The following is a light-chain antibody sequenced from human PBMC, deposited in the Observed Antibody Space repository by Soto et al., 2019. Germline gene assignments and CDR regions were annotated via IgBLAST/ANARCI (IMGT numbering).Light chain of an antibody. Sequence: DIVMTQSPLSLPVTPGEPASISCRSSQSLLHSNGYNYLDWYLQKPGQSPQLLIYLGSNRASGVPDRFSGSRSGTDFTLKISRVEAEDVGVYYCMQALKTQINFSPGTKVDI. V-gene: IGKV2-28*01. CDR2: LGS. CDR1: QSLLHSNGYNY. CDR3: MQALKTQIN. J-gene: IGKJ3*01.